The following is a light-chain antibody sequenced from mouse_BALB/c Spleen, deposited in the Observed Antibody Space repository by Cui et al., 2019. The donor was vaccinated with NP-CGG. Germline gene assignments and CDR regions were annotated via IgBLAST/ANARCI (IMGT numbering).Light chain of an antibody. CDR2: GTN. CDR1: TGAVTTSNY. CDR3: ALWYSNHWV. Sequence: QAVVTQESALTTSPGEKVTLTCRSRTGAVTTSNYANWVQEKPDHLFTVLIGGTNNRAPGFPARFSGSLIGDKAALTITGAQTEDEAIYFCALWYSNHWVFGGGTKLTVL. J-gene: IGLJ1*01. V-gene: IGLV1*01.